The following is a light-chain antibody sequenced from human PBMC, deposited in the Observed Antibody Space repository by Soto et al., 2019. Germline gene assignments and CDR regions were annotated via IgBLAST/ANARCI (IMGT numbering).Light chain of an antibody. Sequence: QSALTQPRSVSGSPGQSVTISCTVTSSDVGAYNYVSWYQQHPAKAPKLMIFDVNERPSGVSDRFSGSKSGITASLTISGLQAEDEADYYCCSYAGSYTWVFGEGTKLTVL. V-gene: IGLV2-11*01. CDR1: SSDVGAYNY. CDR3: CSYAGSYTWV. CDR2: DVN. J-gene: IGLJ3*02.